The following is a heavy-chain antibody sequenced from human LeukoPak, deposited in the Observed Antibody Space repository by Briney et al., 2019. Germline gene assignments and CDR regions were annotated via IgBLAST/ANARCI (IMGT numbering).Heavy chain of an antibody. J-gene: IGHJ4*02. CDR1: GGSISSYY. CDR3: ARGVVVTRDLNFDY. D-gene: IGHD3-22*01. Sequence: TSETLSLTCTVSGGSISSYYWSWIRQPPGKGLGWIGYIYYSGSTNYNPSLKSRVTISVDTSKNQFSLKLSSVTAADTAVYYCARGVVVTRDLNFDYWGQGTLVTVSS. CDR2: IYYSGST. V-gene: IGHV4-59*01.